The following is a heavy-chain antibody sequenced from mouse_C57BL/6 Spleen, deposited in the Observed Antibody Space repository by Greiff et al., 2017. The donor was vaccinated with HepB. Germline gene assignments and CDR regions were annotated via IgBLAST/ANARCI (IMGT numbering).Heavy chain of an antibody. CDR2: ISSGSSTI. V-gene: IGHV5-17*01. D-gene: IGHD1-1*01. CDR3: ARGGYGSSYGAY. J-gene: IGHJ3*01. Sequence: EVKLMESGGGLVKPGGSLKLSCAASGFTFSDYGMHWVRQAPEKGLEWVAYISSGSSTIYYADTVKGRFTISRDNAKNTLFLQMTSLRSEDTAMYYCARGGYGSSYGAYWGQGTLVTVSA. CDR1: GFTFSDYG.